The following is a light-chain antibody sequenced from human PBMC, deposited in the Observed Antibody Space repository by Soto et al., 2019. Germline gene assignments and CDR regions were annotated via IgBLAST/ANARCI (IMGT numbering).Light chain of an antibody. CDR2: GAS. CDR3: QQDGRSPPVT. CDR1: QSVSSNY. Sequence: EIVLTQSPGTLSLSPGERATLSCRASQSVSSNYLAWYRQQPGQAPRLLICGASNRATGIPDRFSGSGSGTDFNLTISRLEPEDFAVYYCQQDGRSPPVTFGQGTRLEIK. J-gene: IGKJ5*01. V-gene: IGKV3-20*01.